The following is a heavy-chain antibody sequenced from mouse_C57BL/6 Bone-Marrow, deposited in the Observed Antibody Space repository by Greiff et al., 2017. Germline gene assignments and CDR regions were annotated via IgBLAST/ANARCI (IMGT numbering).Heavy chain of an antibody. D-gene: IGHD2-4*01. J-gene: IGHJ3*01. Sequence: EVQLQQSGPVLVKPGASVKMSCKASGYTFTDYYMNWVKQSHGKSLEWIGVINPYNGGTSYNQKFKGKATLTVDKSSSTAYMELNSLTSEDSAVYYCARDYDYDVAWFAYWGQGTLVTVSA. CDR1: GYTFTDYY. CDR2: INPYNGGT. CDR3: ARDYDYDVAWFAY. V-gene: IGHV1-19*01.